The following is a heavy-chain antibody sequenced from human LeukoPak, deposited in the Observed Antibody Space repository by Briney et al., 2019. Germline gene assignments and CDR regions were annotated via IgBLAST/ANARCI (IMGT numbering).Heavy chain of an antibody. CDR2: INPNSGGT. V-gene: IGHV1-2*02. J-gene: IGHJ4*02. Sequence: ASVKVSCKASGYTFTHYYMHWVRQAPGQGLEWMGWINPNSGGTNSAQRFQGRVTMTRDTSISTAYMELSSLRSDDTAVYYCARSAGIVKRDYWGQGTLVTVSS. D-gene: IGHD1-26*01. CDR1: GYTFTHYY. CDR3: ARSAGIVKRDY.